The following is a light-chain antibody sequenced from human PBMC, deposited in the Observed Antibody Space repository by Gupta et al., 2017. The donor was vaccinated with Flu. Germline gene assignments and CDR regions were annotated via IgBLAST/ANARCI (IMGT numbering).Light chain of an antibody. CDR2: DVT. CDR3: SSYTSGSTICV. J-gene: IGLJ1*01. Sequence: VSVSPVQSIIIPCPVTSSDVGRSDSVSWYQQHSDKAYILIIVDVTKRPPGVSSRSSGSKSSITASLTISGPQPEDEADYYCSSYTSGSTICVFGAGTKVTVL. V-gene: IGLV2-14*03. CDR1: SSDVGRSDS.